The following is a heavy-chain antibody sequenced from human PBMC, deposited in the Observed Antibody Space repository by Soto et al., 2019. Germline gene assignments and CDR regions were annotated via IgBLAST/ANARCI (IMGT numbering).Heavy chain of an antibody. CDR2: IYYSGST. V-gene: IGHV4-59*01. CDR3: ARSVYGDYDH. Sequence: PETLSLTCTVSGGSISSYYWSWIRQPPGKGLEWIGYIYYSGSTNYNPSLKSRVTISVDTSKNQFSLKLSSVTAADTAVYYCARSVYGDYDHWGQGTLVTVSS. J-gene: IGHJ4*02. D-gene: IGHD4-17*01. CDR1: GGSISSYY.